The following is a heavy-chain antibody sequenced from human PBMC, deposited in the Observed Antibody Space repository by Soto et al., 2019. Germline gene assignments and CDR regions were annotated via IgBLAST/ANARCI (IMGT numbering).Heavy chain of an antibody. CDR1: GGSISSYY. CDR2: IYYSGST. V-gene: IGHV4-59*01. CDR3: ARDLRYCTNGVCHHSFDY. D-gene: IGHD2-8*01. J-gene: IGHJ4*02. Sequence: SETLSLTCTVSGGSISSYYWSWIRQPPGKGLEWIGYIYYSGSTNYNPSLKGRVTISVDTSKNQFSLKLSSVTAADTAVYYCARDLRYCTNGVCHHSFDYWGQGTLVTVSS.